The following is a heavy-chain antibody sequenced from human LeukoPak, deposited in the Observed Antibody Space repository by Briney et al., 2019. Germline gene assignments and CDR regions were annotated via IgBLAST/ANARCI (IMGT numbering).Heavy chain of an antibody. CDR3: ARVFRSIFGVVIESYYYYYYMDV. Sequence: PSETLSLTCTVSGGSINSYYWSWIRQPPGKGLEWIGFIYYSGSTNYNPSLKSRVTISIDTSKNQFSLKLSSVTAADTAVYYCARVFRSIFGVVIESYYYYYYMDVWGKGTTVTVSS. V-gene: IGHV4-59*12. CDR1: GGSINSYY. D-gene: IGHD3-3*01. CDR2: IYYSGST. J-gene: IGHJ6*03.